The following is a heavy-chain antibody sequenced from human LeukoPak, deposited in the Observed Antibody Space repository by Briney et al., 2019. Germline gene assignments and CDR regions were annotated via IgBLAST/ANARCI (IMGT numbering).Heavy chain of an antibody. J-gene: IGHJ3*02. Sequence: GGSLRLSCGASRFIFSNYAMTWVRQAPGKGLEWVSSIEGDGSGTYYADSVRGRFIVSRDNSKNTLFLQMNRLRAEDAAVYYCAKSNGYGLIDIWGQGTMVTVSS. V-gene: IGHV3-23*03. CDR3: AKSNGYGLIDI. D-gene: IGHD3-10*01. CDR2: IEGDGSGT. CDR1: RFIFSNYA.